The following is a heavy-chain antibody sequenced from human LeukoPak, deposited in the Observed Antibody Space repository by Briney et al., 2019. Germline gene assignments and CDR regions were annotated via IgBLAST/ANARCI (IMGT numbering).Heavy chain of an antibody. V-gene: IGHV4-30-4*01. CDR2: IYYSGST. CDR1: GGSISSGDYY. CDR3: ARVGYDSSGPDAFDI. Sequence: SETLSLTCTVSGGSISSGDYYWSWIRQPPGKGLEWIGYIYYSGSTYYNPSLKSRVTISVDTSKNQFSLKLSSATAADTAVYYCARVGYDSSGPDAFDIWGQGTMVTVSS. J-gene: IGHJ3*02. D-gene: IGHD3-22*01.